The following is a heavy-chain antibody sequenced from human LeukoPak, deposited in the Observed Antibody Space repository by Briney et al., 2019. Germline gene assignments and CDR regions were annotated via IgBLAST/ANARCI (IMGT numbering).Heavy chain of an antibody. Sequence: TGGALRLSCAASGFTFSSYSMNWVRQAPGKGLEWVSSISSSSSYIYYADSVKGRFTSSRDNAKNSLYLQMNSLRAEDTAVYYCARTVAYDFWSGYSFDYWGQGTLVTVSS. CDR2: ISSSSSYI. D-gene: IGHD3-3*01. CDR1: GFTFSSYS. V-gene: IGHV3-21*01. J-gene: IGHJ4*02. CDR3: ARTVAYDFWSGYSFDY.